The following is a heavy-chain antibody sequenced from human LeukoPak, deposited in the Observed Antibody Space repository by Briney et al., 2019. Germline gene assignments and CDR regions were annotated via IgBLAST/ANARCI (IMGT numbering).Heavy chain of an antibody. CDR2: IDPNGSYA. Sequence: GESLKISCKASGYRFTSYWISWVRQMPGKGLEWMGRIDPNGSYANYSPSFQGHVTISADKSISTAYLQWSSLKAWDTGMYYCARGGAYTYGLDYWGQGTLVTVS. J-gene: IGHJ4*02. CDR3: ARGGAYTYGLDY. CDR1: GYRFTSYW. D-gene: IGHD5-18*01. V-gene: IGHV5-10-1*01.